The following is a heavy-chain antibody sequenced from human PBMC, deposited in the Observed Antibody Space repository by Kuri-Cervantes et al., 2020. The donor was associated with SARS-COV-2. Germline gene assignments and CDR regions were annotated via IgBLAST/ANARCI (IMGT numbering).Heavy chain of an antibody. D-gene: IGHD2-15*01. V-gene: IGHV4-39*01. CDR1: GDSISNIDYY. Sequence: SETLSLTCTVSGDSISNIDYYWAWIRQTPGKGLEHLATIYYAGNTFHNPSLRSRVTISVDTSRNQVSLTLESVTAADTAVYYCARGVVAATANWFDPWGQGTLVTVSS. J-gene: IGHJ5*02. CDR2: IYYAGNT. CDR3: ARGVVAATANWFDP.